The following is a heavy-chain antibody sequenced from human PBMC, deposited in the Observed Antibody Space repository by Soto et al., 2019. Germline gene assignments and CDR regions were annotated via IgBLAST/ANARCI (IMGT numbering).Heavy chain of an antibody. CDR3: ACRLSDCVSGSYRH. CDR2: IIPVFGTP. Sequence: QVQLVQSGAEVKETGSSVKVSCKSSGYIFKNYAVTWLRQAPGQGLEWVGGIIPVFGTPDYSQKFRGRVTIIAVEANSTVYTELRSLTCEDTAVYDCACRLSDCVSGSYRHWGQGTLVTVSS. J-gene: IGHJ4*02. V-gene: IGHV1-69*01. CDR1: GYIFKNYA. D-gene: IGHD3-16*02.